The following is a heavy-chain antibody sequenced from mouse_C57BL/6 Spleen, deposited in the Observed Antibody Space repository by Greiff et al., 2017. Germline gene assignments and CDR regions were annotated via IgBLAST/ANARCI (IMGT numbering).Heavy chain of an antibody. CDR3: ARGVSPYYGSSYGYFDV. CDR1: GFTFSDYY. Sequence: EVKVEESEGGLVQPGSSMKLSCTASGFTFSDYYMAWVRQVPEKGLEWVANINYDGSSTYYLDSLKSRFIISRDNAKNILDLQMSSLKSEDTATYYCARGVSPYYGSSYGYFDVWGTGTTVTVSS. D-gene: IGHD1-1*01. V-gene: IGHV5-16*01. CDR2: INYDGSST. J-gene: IGHJ1*03.